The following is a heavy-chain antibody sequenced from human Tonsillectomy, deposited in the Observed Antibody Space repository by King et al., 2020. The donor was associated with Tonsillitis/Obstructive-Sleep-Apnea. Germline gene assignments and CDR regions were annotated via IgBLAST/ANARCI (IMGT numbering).Heavy chain of an antibody. CDR3: ARGSYDSDAFDI. J-gene: IGHJ3*02. CDR1: GFSLSTGGVG. D-gene: IGHD3-10*01. CDR2: IYWDDDN. V-gene: IGHV2-5*02. Sequence: TLKESGPTLVKPTQTLTLTCTFSGFSLSTGGVGVGWIRQPPGKALEWLALIYWDDDNLYTPSLNSRLTITKDTSKNQVVLTMTNVDPVDTATYYCARGSYDSDAFDIWGQGTMVTVSS.